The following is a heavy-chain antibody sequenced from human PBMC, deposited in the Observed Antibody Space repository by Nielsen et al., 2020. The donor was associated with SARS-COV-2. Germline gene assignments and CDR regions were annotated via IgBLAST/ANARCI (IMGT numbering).Heavy chain of an antibody. J-gene: IGHJ4*02. CDR3: AKEGGYDSYDY. CDR1: GFTVSSNY. Sequence: GESLKISCAASGFTVSSNYMSWVRQAPGKGLEWVSVIYSGGSSTYYADSVKGRFTISRDNSKNTLYLQMNSLRAEDTAVYYCAKEGGYDSYDYWGQGTLVTVSS. D-gene: IGHD5-12*01. V-gene: IGHV3-23*03. CDR2: IYSGGSST.